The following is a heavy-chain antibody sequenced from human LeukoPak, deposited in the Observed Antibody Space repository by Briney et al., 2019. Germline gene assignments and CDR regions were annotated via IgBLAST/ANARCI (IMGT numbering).Heavy chain of an antibody. J-gene: IGHJ4*02. D-gene: IGHD3-22*01. CDR1: GFTVSTNY. V-gene: IGHV3-66*01. CDR2: IYGGGNT. Sequence: PGGSLRLSCAASGFTVSTNYMTWVRQAPGKGLEWVSVIYGGGNTYYADSVKDRFTISRDNSKNTLYLQMNSLRAEDTAMYYCARLPIDLSGYYDYWGQGTLVTVSS. CDR3: ARLPIDLSGYYDY.